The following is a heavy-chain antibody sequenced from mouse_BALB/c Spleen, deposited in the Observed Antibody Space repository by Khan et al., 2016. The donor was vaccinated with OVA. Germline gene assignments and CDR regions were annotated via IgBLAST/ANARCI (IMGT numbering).Heavy chain of an antibody. CDR1: GYTFTSYV. CDR2: IYPFNDAT. Sequence: IQLVQSGPEVVKPGASVKMSCKASGYTFTSYVMHWVKQKPGQGLEWIGYIYPFNDATKFNEKFNGKATLTSDKSSSTAYIELSSLTSEDSAVYYWAPVGSYYVSFVYWGQGTLVTVSA. CDR3: APVGSYYVSFVY. D-gene: IGHD1-1*01. V-gene: IGHV1S136*01. J-gene: IGHJ3*01.